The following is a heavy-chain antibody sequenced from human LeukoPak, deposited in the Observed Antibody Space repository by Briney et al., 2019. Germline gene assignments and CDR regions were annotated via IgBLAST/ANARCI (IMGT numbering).Heavy chain of an antibody. V-gene: IGHV4-61*01. CDR1: GGSISSSYYY. Sequence: SETLSLTCTVSGGSISSSYYYWGWIRQPPGKGLEWIGDIYYSGSIKYNPSLKSRVTMSVDTSKNQFSLKLSSVTAADTAIYYCARENPSGYYNRPIDYWGQGTLVTVSS. J-gene: IGHJ4*02. D-gene: IGHD3-22*01. CDR3: ARENPSGYYNRPIDY. CDR2: IYYSGSI.